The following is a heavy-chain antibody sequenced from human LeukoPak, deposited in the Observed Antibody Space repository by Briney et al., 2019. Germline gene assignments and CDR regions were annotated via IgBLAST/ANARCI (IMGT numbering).Heavy chain of an antibody. Sequence: AAVKVSCKASGYTLTSYGITWVRQAPGQGLEWMGWISAHDGRKNYAQKFQGRDTMTTDTSTSTAYMELRSLRSDDTAVYYCARGDVVVSAAVRFDPWGQGTQVSVSS. CDR1: GYTLTSYG. CDR2: ISAHDGRK. CDR3: ARGDVVVSAAVRFDP. D-gene: IGHD2-2*01. V-gene: IGHV1-18*01. J-gene: IGHJ5*02.